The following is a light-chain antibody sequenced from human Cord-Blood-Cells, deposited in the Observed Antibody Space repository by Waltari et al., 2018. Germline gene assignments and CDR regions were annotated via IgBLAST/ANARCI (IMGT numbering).Light chain of an antibody. CDR1: QSISSY. V-gene: IGKV1-39*01. Sequence: DIHMTQSPYSRSASVGDRVIITCRASQSISSYLNWFQQKPGKAPKLLIYAASSLQSGVPSRFSGSGSGTDFTLTISSLQPEDFATYYCQQRYSTPYTFRQVIKLEIK. J-gene: IGKJ2*01. CDR2: AAS. CDR3: QQRYSTPYT.